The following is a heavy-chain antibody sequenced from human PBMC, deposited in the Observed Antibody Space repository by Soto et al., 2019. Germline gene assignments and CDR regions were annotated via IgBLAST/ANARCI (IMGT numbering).Heavy chain of an antibody. CDR2: IYYSGRT. J-gene: IGHJ6*02. V-gene: IGHV4-59*01. Sequence: QVQLQESGPGLVKPSETLSLTCTVSGGSISSYYWSWIPQPPGKGLERIGYIYYSGRTNYNPPLKSRVPIPINQSKSQVSVKLSSVTAADRAVDYGARGGLLWLGDPRGMDVWGQGTTVTVSS. D-gene: IGHD3-10*01. CDR3: ARGGLLWLGDPRGMDV. CDR1: GGSISSYY.